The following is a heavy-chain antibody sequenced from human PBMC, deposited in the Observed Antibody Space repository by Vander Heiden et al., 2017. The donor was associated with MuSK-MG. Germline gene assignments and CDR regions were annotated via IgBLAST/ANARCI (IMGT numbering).Heavy chain of an antibody. CDR1: GITFSRYT. J-gene: IGHJ3*02. Sequence: EVQLVESGGGLVKPGGSLSLSCPASGITFSRYTMDWVRQAPGKGLEWVSSISSSSSYIYYADPVKGRFTISRDNAKNSLYLQMHILTAEDTAVYYCARVIVAAMGDACDIWGQGAMVTVSS. CDR3: ARVIVAAMGDACDI. V-gene: IGHV3-21*01. CDR2: ISSSSSYI. D-gene: IGHD6-25*01.